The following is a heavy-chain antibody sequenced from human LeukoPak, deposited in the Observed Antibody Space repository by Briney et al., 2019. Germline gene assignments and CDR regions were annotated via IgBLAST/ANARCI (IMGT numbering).Heavy chain of an antibody. V-gene: IGHV1-2*02. CDR1: GYTFTGYY. CDR3: ARDREGGGIAAGAAYYYYYMDV. D-gene: IGHD6-13*01. J-gene: IGHJ6*03. CDR2: INPNSGGT. Sequence: ASVKVSCKASGYTFTGYYMHWVRQAPGQGLEWMGWINPNSGGTNYAQKFQGRVTMTRDTSIRTAYMELSRLRSDDTAVYYCARDREGGGIAAGAAYYYYYMDVWGKGTTVTVSS.